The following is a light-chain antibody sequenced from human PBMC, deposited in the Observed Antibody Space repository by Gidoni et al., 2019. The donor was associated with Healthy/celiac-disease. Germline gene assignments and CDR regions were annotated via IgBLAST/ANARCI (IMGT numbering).Light chain of an antibody. CDR2: GNS. J-gene: IGLJ2*01. Sequence: QSVLTQPPSVSGDPWQRVTISCTGSSSNIGAGYDVHWYQPLPGTAPKLLIYGNSNRPAGVPDRFSGAKSGTSASRAITGLQAEDEADYYCQSYDSSLSGIFGGGTKLTVL. CDR1: SSNIGAGYD. CDR3: QSYDSSLSGI. V-gene: IGLV1-40*01.